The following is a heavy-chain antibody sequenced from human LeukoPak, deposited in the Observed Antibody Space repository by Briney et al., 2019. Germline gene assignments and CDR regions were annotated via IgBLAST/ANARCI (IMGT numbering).Heavy chain of an antibody. CDR3: ATSPDIEASGTLYYLDF. Sequence: GGSLRLSCAASGFTFRSYGMSWVRQAPGKGPEWVSSISGSGGYTYYADSVQGRFTISRDNSKNTLSLQMNSLRAEDAAIYYCATSPDIEASGTLYYLDFWGQGTLVSVSS. CDR2: ISGSGGYT. D-gene: IGHD1-14*01. V-gene: IGHV3-23*01. CDR1: GFTFRSYG. J-gene: IGHJ4*02.